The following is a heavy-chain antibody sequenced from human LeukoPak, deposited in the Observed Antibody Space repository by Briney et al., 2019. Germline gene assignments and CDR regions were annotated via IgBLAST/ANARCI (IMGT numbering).Heavy chain of an antibody. J-gene: IGHJ4*02. CDR1: GGSISSYY. D-gene: IGHD3-3*01. Sequence: SETLSLTCTVSGGSISSYYWSWIRQPPGKGLEWIGYIYHSGSTYYNPSLKSRVTISVDRSKNQFSLKLSSVTAADTAVYYCARAGDFWSGYHPLDYWGQGTLVTVSS. CDR2: IYHSGST. CDR3: ARAGDFWSGYHPLDY. V-gene: IGHV4-59*12.